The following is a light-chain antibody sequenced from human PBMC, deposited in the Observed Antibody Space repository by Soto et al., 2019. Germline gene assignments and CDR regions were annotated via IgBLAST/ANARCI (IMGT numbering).Light chain of an antibody. CDR2: DVS. Sequence: AIQLTQSPSSLSASVGDTVTITCRPSQGFSSALAWYQHKPGKAPKLLIYDVSRLQSGVPSRFSGSGSGIDFTLIISTLQPEDFATYYCQQFDNYPLTFGGGTKVEIK. CDR3: QQFDNYPLT. J-gene: IGKJ4*01. V-gene: IGKV1D-13*01. CDR1: QGFSSA.